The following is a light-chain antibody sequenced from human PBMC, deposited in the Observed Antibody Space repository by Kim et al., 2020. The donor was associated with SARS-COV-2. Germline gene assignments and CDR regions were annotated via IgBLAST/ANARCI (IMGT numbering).Light chain of an antibody. CDR2: GKN. CDR3: NTRDSSGNHYV. Sequence: SSELTQDPAVSVALGQTVRITCQGDSLRSYYASWYQQKPGQAPVLVIHGKNNRPSGIPDRFPGSSSGNTASLTITGAQAEDEADYYCNTRDSSGNHYVFG. V-gene: IGLV3-19*01. CDR1: SLRSYY. J-gene: IGLJ1*01.